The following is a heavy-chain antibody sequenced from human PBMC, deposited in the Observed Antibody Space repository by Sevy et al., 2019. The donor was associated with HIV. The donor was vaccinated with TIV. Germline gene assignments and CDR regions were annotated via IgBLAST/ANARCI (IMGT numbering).Heavy chain of an antibody. CDR1: GFTFDDYS. Sequence: GGSLRLSCAASGFTFDDYSMSWVRQAPGKGLEWVSGINWNGGSTGYADSVKGRFTISRDNAKNSLYLQMNSLRAEDTALYYCARPGYCGGDCYSYYYGMDVWGQGTTVTVSS. D-gene: IGHD2-21*02. CDR3: ARPGYCGGDCYSYYYGMDV. CDR2: INWNGGST. J-gene: IGHJ6*02. V-gene: IGHV3-20*04.